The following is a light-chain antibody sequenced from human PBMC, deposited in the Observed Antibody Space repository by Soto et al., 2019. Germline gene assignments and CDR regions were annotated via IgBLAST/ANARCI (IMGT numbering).Light chain of an antibody. J-gene: IGKJ3*01. CDR1: QNVSSTY. CDR2: GAS. CDR3: QQFGTIPFT. Sequence: EIVLTQSPGTLSLSPGERATLSCRASQNVSSTYLGWYQQKPGQAPRLLISGASNRATGIPDRFSGSGSGTDFTLTISRLAPEDFAVYYCQQFGTIPFTFGPGTKVDV. V-gene: IGKV3-20*01.